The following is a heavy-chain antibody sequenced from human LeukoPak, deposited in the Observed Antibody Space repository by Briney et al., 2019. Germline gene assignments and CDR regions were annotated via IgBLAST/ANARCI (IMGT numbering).Heavy chain of an antibody. Sequence: GGSLRLSCAASGFTFSNYWMGWVRQAPGKGLEWVANINQDGSEKHCVDSVKGRFTISRDNAKNSLFLQMNSLRAEDTAVYYCAREGLVYSFDYWGQGTLVTVSS. V-gene: IGHV3-7*01. D-gene: IGHD3-16*01. CDR2: INQDGSEK. J-gene: IGHJ4*02. CDR3: AREGLVYSFDY. CDR1: GFTFSNYW.